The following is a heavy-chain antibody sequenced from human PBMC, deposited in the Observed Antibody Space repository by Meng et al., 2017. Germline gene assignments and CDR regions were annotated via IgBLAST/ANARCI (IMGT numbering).Heavy chain of an antibody. D-gene: IGHD3-10*01. J-gene: IGHJ4*02. CDR1: GDSVSSNSAA. V-gene: IGHV6-1*01. CDR2: TYYRSKWYS. CDR3: ARGGGGRGLDY. Sequence: QVQLQQSGPGLVKPSQTLSLPCAISGDSVSSNSAAWNWIRQSPPRGLEWLGRTYYRSKWYSYYAVSVKSRITIKPDTSKTQFSLQLTSVTPEDTAVYYCARGGGGRGLDYWGQGTLVTVSS.